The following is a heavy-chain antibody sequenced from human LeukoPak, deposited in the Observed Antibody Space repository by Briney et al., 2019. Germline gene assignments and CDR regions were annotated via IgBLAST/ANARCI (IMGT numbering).Heavy chain of an antibody. CDR3: ARGSEYTSSTNYYFDY. Sequence: GGSLRLSCAASGFTFSSYWMSWVRQAPGKGLEWVANIKQDGSEKHYVDSVKGRFTISRDNAKKSLFLHMNSLRVEDTAVYYCARGSEYTSSTNYYFDYWGQGTLVIVSS. J-gene: IGHJ4*02. D-gene: IGHD6-6*01. V-gene: IGHV3-7*01. CDR1: GFTFSSYW. CDR2: IKQDGSEK.